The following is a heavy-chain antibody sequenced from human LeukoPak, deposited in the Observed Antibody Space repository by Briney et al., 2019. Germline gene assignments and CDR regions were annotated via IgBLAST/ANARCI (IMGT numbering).Heavy chain of an antibody. CDR3: ARVGVWFGELLGNWFDP. J-gene: IGHJ5*02. V-gene: IGHV4-4*07. CDR2: IHATGST. D-gene: IGHD3-10*01. CDR1: GGSISSNY. Sequence: SETLSLTCTVSGGSISSNYWSWIRQPAGKGLEWIGRIHATGSTNYSPSLKSRITMSVDTSKNQLSLKLRSVTAADTAVYYCARVGVWFGELLGNWFDPWGQGTLVTVSS.